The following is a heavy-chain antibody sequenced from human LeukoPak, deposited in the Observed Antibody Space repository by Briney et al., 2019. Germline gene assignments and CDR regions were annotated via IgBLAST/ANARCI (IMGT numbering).Heavy chain of an antibody. CDR3: ASFPLTFGRVISKGGDAFDI. CDR1: GYTFTGYY. J-gene: IGHJ3*02. D-gene: IGHD3-16*02. V-gene: IGHV1-2*02. CDR2: INPNSGGT. Sequence: ASVKVSCKASGYTFTGYYMHWVRQAPGQGLEWMGWINPNSGGTNYAQKFQGRVTMTRDTSISTAYMELSRLRSDDTAVYYCASFPLTFGRVISKGGDAFDIWGQGTMVTVSS.